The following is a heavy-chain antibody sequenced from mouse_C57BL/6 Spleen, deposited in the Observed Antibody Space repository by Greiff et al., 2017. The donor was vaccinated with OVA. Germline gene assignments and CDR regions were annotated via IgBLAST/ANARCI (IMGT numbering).Heavy chain of an antibody. CDR2: FYPDSGSI. CDR3: ARGYISNDEYFDY. Sequence: QVQLQHPGAELVKPGASVKMSCKASGYTFTSSWLTWVKQSPGKGLEWFGDFYPDSGSIHYNEKFQSKATLTVDTSSSTADMQLSSLTAEDSAVYYCARGYISNDEYFDYWGQGTTLTVSS. J-gene: IGHJ2*01. CDR1: GYTFTSSW. V-gene: IGHV1-55*01. D-gene: IGHD2-12*01.